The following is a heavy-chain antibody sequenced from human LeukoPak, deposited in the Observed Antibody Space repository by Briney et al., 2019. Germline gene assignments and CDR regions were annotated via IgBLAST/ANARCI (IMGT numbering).Heavy chain of an antibody. V-gene: IGHV3-7*04. CDR1: GFTFSNYW. CDR2: INQDGSAK. D-gene: IGHD4-17*01. CDR3: ARVPATVKADY. Sequence: GGSLRLSCAVSGFTFSNYWMSWVRQAPGKGLEWVANINQDGSAKYYVVSVKGRFTISRDNAKNSLLLHMDSLRAEDTALYYCARVPATVKADYWGQGTLVTVSS. J-gene: IGHJ4*02.